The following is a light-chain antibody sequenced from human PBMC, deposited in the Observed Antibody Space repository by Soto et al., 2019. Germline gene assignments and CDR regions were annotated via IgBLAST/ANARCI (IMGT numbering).Light chain of an antibody. Sequence: EIVLTQSPGTLSLSPGERATLSCRASQSVSSSYLAWYQQKPGQAPRLLIYGVSSRATGIPDRFSGSESGTEFTLTISRLEPEDFAVYYCQHSVTSRFTFGPGTKVEI. CDR1: QSVSSSY. J-gene: IGKJ3*01. CDR2: GVS. CDR3: QHSVTSRFT. V-gene: IGKV3-20*01.